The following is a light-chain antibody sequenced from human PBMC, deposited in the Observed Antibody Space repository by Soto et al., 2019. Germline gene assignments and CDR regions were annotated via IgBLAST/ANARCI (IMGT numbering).Light chain of an antibody. V-gene: IGKV1-5*03. Sequence: DIQMTQSPSTLSASVGDRVTITCRASQSINSWLAWYQQKPGKAPKLLIYKASILESGVPSRFSGSGSGTDFTLTISSLQPDDFATYDYQQYNSYWTFGQGTKVEIK. J-gene: IGKJ1*01. CDR3: QQYNSYWT. CDR2: KAS. CDR1: QSINSW.